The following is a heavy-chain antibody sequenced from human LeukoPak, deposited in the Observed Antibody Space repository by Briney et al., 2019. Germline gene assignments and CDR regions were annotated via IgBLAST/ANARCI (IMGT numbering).Heavy chain of an antibody. V-gene: IGHV4-4*09. CDR3: ARATNYGSGYYYYVDV. J-gene: IGHJ6*03. Sequence: SETLSLTCTVSGGSISSYYWSWIRQPPGKGLEWIGYIYTSVSTNYNPSLKSRVTISVDTSKNQFSLKLSSVTAADTAVYYCARATNYGSGYYYYVDVWAKGPRSPSP. D-gene: IGHD3-10*01. CDR1: GGSISSYY. CDR2: IYTSVST.